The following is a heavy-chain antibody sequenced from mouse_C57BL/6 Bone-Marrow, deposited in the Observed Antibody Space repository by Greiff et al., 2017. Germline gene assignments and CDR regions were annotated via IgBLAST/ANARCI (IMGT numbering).Heavy chain of an antibody. CDR3: ARGGYYVHYYAMDY. D-gene: IGHD2-3*01. Sequence: EVNLVESGGGLVKPGGSLKLSCAASGFTFSDYGMHWVRQAPEKGLEWVAYISSGSSTIYYADTVKGRFTLSRDNAKNTRCLQMTSLRSEDTAMYYCARGGYYVHYYAMDYWGQGTSVTVSS. V-gene: IGHV5-17*01. CDR1: GFTFSDYG. J-gene: IGHJ4*01. CDR2: ISSGSSTI.